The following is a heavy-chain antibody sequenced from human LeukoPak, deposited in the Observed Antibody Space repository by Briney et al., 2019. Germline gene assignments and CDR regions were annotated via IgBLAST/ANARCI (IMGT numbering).Heavy chain of an antibody. Sequence: ASVKVSCKASGYTFTSYYMHWVRQAPGQGLEWMGIINPSGGSTSYAQKFQGRVTMTRDTSTSTVYMELSSLRSEDTAAYYCASSPNDFWSGYLYYYYGMDVWGQGTTVTVSS. J-gene: IGHJ6*02. CDR2: INPSGGST. CDR3: ASSPNDFWSGYLYYYYGMDV. V-gene: IGHV1-46*01. CDR1: GYTFTSYY. D-gene: IGHD3-3*01.